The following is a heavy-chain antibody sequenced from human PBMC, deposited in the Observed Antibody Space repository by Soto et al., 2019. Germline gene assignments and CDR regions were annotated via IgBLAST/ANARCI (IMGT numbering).Heavy chain of an antibody. CDR2: IYYSGST. D-gene: IGHD5-12*01. J-gene: IGHJ4*02. V-gene: IGHV4-39*01. Sequence: SETLSLTCTVSGGSISSSSYYWGWIRQPPGKGLEWIGSIYYSGSTYYNPSLKSRVTISVDTSKNQFSLKLSSVTAADTAVYYCARHSNWVSGYSGYDGTFDYWGQGTLVTVSS. CDR1: GGSISSSSYY. CDR3: ARHSNWVSGYSGYDGTFDY.